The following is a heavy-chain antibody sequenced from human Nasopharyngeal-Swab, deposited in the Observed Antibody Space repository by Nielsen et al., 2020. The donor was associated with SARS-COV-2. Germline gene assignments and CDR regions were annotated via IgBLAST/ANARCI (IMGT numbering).Heavy chain of an antibody. V-gene: IGHV1-3*04. Sequence: ASVTVSCKTSGYTFNKYAIHWVRQAPGQGLEWMGWINTGDGNTKYSQQLQGRVIITRDTFASTVYMDLTSLRSEDTAVYYCARDSGNDYSSFHWGQGTLVTVSS. CDR1: GYTFNKYA. D-gene: IGHD3-10*01. CDR3: ARDSGNDYSSFH. J-gene: IGHJ4*02. CDR2: INTGDGNT.